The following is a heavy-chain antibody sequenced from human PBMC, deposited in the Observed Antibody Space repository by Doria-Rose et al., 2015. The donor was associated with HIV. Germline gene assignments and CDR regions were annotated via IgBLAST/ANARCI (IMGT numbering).Heavy chain of an antibody. CDR1: GGSINSGTYY. V-gene: IGHV4-61*02. Sequence: QVQLQESGPGLVKPSQTLSLTCTVSGGSINSGTYYWSWIRQPAGKGLEWIGRIYARGTTNYSPSPKNGVTMSEATSKSHFSLNLFSVTAADTAVYYCARGGAYPYYWYLDLWGRGTLVTVSS. CDR3: ARGGAYPYYWYLDL. D-gene: IGHD1-26*01. J-gene: IGHJ2*01. CDR2: IYARGTT.